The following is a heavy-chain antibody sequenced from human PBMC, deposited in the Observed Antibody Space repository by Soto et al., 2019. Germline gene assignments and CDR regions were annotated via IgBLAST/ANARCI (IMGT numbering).Heavy chain of an antibody. D-gene: IGHD4-4*01. J-gene: IGHJ6*02. V-gene: IGHV1-3*02. Sequence: QVQLVQSGAEVRTPGASVKISCKASGYTFRSYGVQWVRQAPGQSLEWVGWSNGGNGFTKYSQELQDRVTITRDTAAITIYMELRGLTSDDTAVYYCARLSYSAAVDVWGQGTTVTVSS. CDR3: ARLSYSAAVDV. CDR2: SNGGNGFT. CDR1: GYTFRSYG.